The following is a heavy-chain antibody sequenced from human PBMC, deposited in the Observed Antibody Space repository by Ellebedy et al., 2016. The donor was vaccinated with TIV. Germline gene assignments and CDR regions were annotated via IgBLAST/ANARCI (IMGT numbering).Heavy chain of an antibody. Sequence: PGGSLRLSCAASEFTFSDYHMSWIRQAPGKGLEWVSYISSSSSSTNYADSVKGRFTISRDDAKNSLYLQMNSLRAEDTAVYYCARGVVGAGNGNEYWGRGALVTVSS. CDR3: ARGVVGAGNGNEY. CDR1: EFTFSDYH. J-gene: IGHJ4*02. V-gene: IGHV3-11*06. CDR2: ISSSSSST. D-gene: IGHD2-15*01.